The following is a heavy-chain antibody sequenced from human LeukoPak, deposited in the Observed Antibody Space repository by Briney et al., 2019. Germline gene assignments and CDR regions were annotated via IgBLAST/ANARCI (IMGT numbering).Heavy chain of an antibody. Sequence: PSETLSLTCTVSGGSISSYYWSWIRQPPGKGLEWIGYIYYSGSTNYNPSLKSRVTISVDTSKNQFSLKLSSVTAADTAVYYCARLYYDIPGSAFDIWGQGTMVTVSS. J-gene: IGHJ3*02. CDR2: IYYSGST. D-gene: IGHD3-9*01. V-gene: IGHV4-59*08. CDR1: GGSISSYY. CDR3: ARLYYDIPGSAFDI.